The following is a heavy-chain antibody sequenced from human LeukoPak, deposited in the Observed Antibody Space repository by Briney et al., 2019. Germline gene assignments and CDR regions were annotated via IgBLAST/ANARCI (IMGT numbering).Heavy chain of an antibody. CDR1: GGSISSSSYY. Sequence: SETLSLTCTVSGGSISSSSYYWGWIRQPPGKGLEWIGEINHSGSTNYNPSLKSRVTISVDTSKNQFSLKLSSVTAADTAVYYCARTRSGSYYMVHSWFDPWGQGTLVTVSS. CDR3: ARTRSGSYYMVHSWFDP. CDR2: INHSGST. J-gene: IGHJ5*02. V-gene: IGHV4-39*07. D-gene: IGHD3-10*01.